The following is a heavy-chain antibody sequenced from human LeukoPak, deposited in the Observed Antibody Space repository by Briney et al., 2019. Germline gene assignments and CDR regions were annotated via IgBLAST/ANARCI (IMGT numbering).Heavy chain of an antibody. J-gene: IGHJ4*02. Sequence: GASVKVSCKASGYTFTSYGISWVRQAPGQGLEWMGWISAYNGNTNYAQKLQGRVTMTTDTSTSTAYYCARHLPGYSGYEGYFDYWGQGTLVTVSS. V-gene: IGHV1-18*04. CDR1: GYTFTSYG. D-gene: IGHD5-12*01. CDR2: ISAYNGNT. CDR3: DY.